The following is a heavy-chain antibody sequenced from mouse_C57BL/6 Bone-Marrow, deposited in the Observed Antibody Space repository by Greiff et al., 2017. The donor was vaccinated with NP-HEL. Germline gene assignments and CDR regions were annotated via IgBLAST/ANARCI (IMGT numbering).Heavy chain of an antibody. CDR3: ARHGYYDNYGAMDY. Sequence: EVHLVESGGDLVKPGGSLKLSCAASGFTFSSYGMSWVRQTPDKRLEWVATISSGGSYTYYPDSVKGRFTISRDNAKNTLYLQMSSLKSEDTAMYYCARHGYYDNYGAMDYWGQGTSVTVSS. CDR2: ISSGGSYT. D-gene: IGHD2-1*01. J-gene: IGHJ4*01. V-gene: IGHV5-6*01. CDR1: GFTFSSYG.